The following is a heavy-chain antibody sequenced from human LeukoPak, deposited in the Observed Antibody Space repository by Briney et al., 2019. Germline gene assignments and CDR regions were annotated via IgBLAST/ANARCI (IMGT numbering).Heavy chain of an antibody. D-gene: IGHD3-10*01. CDR2: IIPIFGTA. J-gene: IGHJ4*02. CDR1: GGTFSSYA. Sequence: SVKVSCKASGGTFSSYAISWVRQAPGQGLEWMGGIIPIFGTANYAQKFQGRVTMTTDTSTSTAYMELRSLRSDDTAVYYCARENYGSGSSEYWGQGTLVTVSS. CDR3: ARENYGSGSSEY. V-gene: IGHV1-69*05.